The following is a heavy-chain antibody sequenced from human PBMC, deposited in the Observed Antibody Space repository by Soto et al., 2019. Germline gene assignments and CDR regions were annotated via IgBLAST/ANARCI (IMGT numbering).Heavy chain of an antibody. J-gene: IGHJ4*02. CDR2: ISGDGSNK. V-gene: IGHV3-30*03. CDR3: AYPLDQWVPDH. D-gene: IGHD1-26*01. CDR1: GFSFSTHG. Sequence: QVQLVESGGGVVKPGGSLRLSCAASGFSFSTHGMHWVRQAPGKGLEWVALISGDGSNKYYAESVKGRFTISRENSKNTVFLQMNSLRADDTAVYYCAYPLDQWVPDHWGQGTLLIVSS.